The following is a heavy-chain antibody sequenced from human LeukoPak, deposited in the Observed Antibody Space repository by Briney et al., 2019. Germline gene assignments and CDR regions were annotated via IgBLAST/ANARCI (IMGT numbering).Heavy chain of an antibody. CDR3: ARAGIGYYFDY. J-gene: IGHJ4*02. CDR1: GVTFSTYW. CDR2: INSDGDTT. Sequence: GGSLRLSCAASGVTFSTYWMYWVRQAPGKGLVWVSRINSDGDTTNYADSVKGRFTISRDNAKNSLYLQMNSLRAEDTAVYYCARAGIGYYFDYWGQGTLVTVSS. D-gene: IGHD1-26*01. V-gene: IGHV3-74*01.